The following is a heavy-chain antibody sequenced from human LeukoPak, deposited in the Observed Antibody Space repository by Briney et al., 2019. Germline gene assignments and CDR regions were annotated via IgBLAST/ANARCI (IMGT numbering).Heavy chain of an antibody. CDR1: GYTFSGYY. CDR2: INPNSGGT. Sequence: ASVKVSCKACGYTFSGYYMHWVRQVPGQGLEWMGWINPNSGGTNYAQKFQGRVTMTRDTSISTAYMELSRLRSDDTAVYYCARVDDYYDSSGLDYFDYWGQGTLVTVSS. D-gene: IGHD3-22*01. J-gene: IGHJ4*02. V-gene: IGHV1-2*02. CDR3: ARVDDYYDSSGLDYFDY.